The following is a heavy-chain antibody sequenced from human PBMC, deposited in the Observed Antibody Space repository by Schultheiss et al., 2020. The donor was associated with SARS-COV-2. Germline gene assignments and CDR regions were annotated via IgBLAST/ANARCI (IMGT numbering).Heavy chain of an antibody. J-gene: IGHJ4*02. Sequence: GSLRLSCAASGFTVSSNYMSWVRQAPGKGLEWIGYIYHSGSTYYNPSLKSRVTISVDTSKNQFSLKLSSVTAADTAVYYCARAQQQLVHWGQGTLVTVSS. CDR1: GFTVSSNY. D-gene: IGHD6-13*01. CDR3: ARAQQQLVH. V-gene: IGHV4-59*06. CDR2: IYHSGST.